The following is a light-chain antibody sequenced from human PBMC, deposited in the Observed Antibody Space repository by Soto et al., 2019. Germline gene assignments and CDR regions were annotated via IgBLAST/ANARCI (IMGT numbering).Light chain of an antibody. CDR2: DAS. V-gene: IGKV1-5*01. J-gene: IGKJ4*01. CDR3: QQYSTYPLT. Sequence: DIQMTQSPSTLSASIGDRVTITCRASQSITTFLAWYQQKPGKAPQILIYDASKLEPGVPSRLSGGGSGTEFTLTISSLQPDDFATYYCQQYSTYPLTFGGGTNVDIK. CDR1: QSITTF.